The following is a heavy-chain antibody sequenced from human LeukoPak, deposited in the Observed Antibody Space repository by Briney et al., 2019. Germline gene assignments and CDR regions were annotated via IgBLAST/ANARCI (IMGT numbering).Heavy chain of an antibody. CDR3: ARARRDYCGNSGFDP. CDR1: GFTFSSYS. J-gene: IGHJ5*02. Sequence: GGSLRIFCAASGFTFSSYSMNWVRQAPGKGLEGVSSISSSSSYIYYADSVKGRFTISRDNAKNSLYLQMNSLRAEDTAVYYCARARRDYCGNSGFDPWGQGTLVTVSS. V-gene: IGHV3-21*01. D-gene: IGHD4-23*01. CDR2: ISSSSSYI.